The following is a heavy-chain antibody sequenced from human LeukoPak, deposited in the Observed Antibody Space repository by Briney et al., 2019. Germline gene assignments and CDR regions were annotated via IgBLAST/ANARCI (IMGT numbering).Heavy chain of an antibody. J-gene: IGHJ4*02. CDR1: GFTFTNYA. CDR2: ISGSGFT. Sequence: GGSLRLSCAASGFTFTNYAMGWVRQAPGKGLEWVSDISGSGFTSYADSVKGRSTIFRDNSKNTLYLYMNRLRDEDTALYYCAKYRDYHFDFWGQGTLVTVSS. CDR3: AKYRDYHFDF. V-gene: IGHV3-23*01. D-gene: IGHD4-17*01.